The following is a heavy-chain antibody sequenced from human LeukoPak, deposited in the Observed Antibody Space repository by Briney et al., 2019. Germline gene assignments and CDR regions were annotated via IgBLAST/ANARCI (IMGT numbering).Heavy chain of an antibody. CDR1: GFTFSTYA. D-gene: IGHD3-22*01. CDR3: ASRPRSTVVAPWDY. CDR2: ISASGDTT. J-gene: IGHJ4*02. Sequence: GGSLRLSCAASGFTFSTYAMAWVRRAPGKGLEWVSGISASGDTTYYGDSVKGRFIISKDYSKNTLYLQMNGLRAEDTPLYYCASRPRSTVVAPWDYWGQGTLVTVSS. V-gene: IGHV3-23*01.